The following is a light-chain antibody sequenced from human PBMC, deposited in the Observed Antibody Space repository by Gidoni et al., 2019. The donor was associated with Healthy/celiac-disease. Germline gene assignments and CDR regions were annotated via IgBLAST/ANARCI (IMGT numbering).Light chain of an antibody. Sequence: SSSLPLYPAVSVALGQTVRITCHGHSRRSYYATWYQQKPGQATVLVIYGKNNRPSGIPDRFSGSSSGNTASLTITGAQAEDEADYYCNSRDSSGNHLVVFGGGTKLTVL. V-gene: IGLV3-19*01. CDR2: GKN. CDR3: NSRDSSGNHLVV. J-gene: IGLJ2*01. CDR1: SRRSYY.